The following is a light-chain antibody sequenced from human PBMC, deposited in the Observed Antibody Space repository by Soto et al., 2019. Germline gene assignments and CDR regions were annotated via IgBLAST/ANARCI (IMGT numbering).Light chain of an antibody. V-gene: IGLV6-57*02. J-gene: IGLJ1*01. CDR2: GDN. CDR1: SGSVASNY. Sequence: NFILTQPHSVSESPGKTVTISCTGSSGSVASNYVHWYQRRPGSAPTIVIYGDNQRPSGVPDRFSGSIDSSSNSASLTISRLKTEDEADYFCQSYDRSSLYVFGTGTKLTVL. CDR3: QSYDRSSLYV.